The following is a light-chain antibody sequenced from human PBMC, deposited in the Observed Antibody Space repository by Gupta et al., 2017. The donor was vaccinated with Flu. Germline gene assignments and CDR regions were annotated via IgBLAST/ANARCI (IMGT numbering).Light chain of an antibody. V-gene: IGLV6-57*01. CDR1: SGNIAGNF. CDR3: QSYDSTNLWV. J-gene: IGLJ3*02. Sequence: NFMLTQPHSVSGSPGKTVSISCTRSSGNIAGNFVQWYQQRPGSSPIIVIYEDNQRPSGVPARFSCSIDSSSNSASLTISGLETEDDAYYYCQSYDSTNLWVFGGGTVLTVL. CDR2: EDN.